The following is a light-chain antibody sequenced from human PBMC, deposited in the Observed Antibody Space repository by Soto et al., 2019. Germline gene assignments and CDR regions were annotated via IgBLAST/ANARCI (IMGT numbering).Light chain of an antibody. CDR2: EGS. V-gene: IGLV2-23*01. CDR1: NSDVGRYNL. Sequence: QSALTKPASVSGSPGQSTTISCTGTNSDVGRYNLVSWYQQHPGKAPKLMIYEGSKRPSGVSTRFSGSKSGNTASLTISGLQAEDEADNYCCSYASSSTYVFGTGTKVNV. CDR3: CSYASSSTYV. J-gene: IGLJ1*01.